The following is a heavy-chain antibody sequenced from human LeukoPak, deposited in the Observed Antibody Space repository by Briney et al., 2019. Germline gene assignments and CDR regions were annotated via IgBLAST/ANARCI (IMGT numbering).Heavy chain of an antibody. CDR2: IRYDGSNK. CDR3: AKLYCSSTSCYKRNNWFDP. V-gene: IGHV3-30*02. J-gene: IGHJ5*02. CDR1: GFTFSSYG. D-gene: IGHD2-2*01. Sequence: GGSLRLSCAASGFTFSSYGMHWVRQAPGKGLEWVAFIRYDGSNKYYADSVKGRFTISRDNSKNTLYLQMNSLRAGDTAVYYCAKLYCSSTSCYKRNNWFDPWGQGTLVTVSS.